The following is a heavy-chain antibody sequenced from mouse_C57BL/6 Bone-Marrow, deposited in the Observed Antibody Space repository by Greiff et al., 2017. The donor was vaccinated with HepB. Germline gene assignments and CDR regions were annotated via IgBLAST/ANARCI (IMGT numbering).Heavy chain of an antibody. D-gene: IGHD4-1*02. Sequence: EVQLVESGGGLVQPGGSLSLSCAASGFTFTDYYMSWVRQPPGKALEWLGFIRNKANGYTTEYSASVKGRFTISRDNPQSILYLQMNALRAEDSATYYCARYSSSTFAWFAYWGQGTLVTVSA. CDR3: ARYSSSTFAWFAY. J-gene: IGHJ3*01. CDR1: GFTFTDYY. CDR2: IRNKANGYTT. V-gene: IGHV7-3*01.